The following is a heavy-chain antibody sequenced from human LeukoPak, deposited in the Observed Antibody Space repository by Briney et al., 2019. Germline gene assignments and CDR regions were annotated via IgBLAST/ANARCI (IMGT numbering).Heavy chain of an antibody. CDR3: AKESSGGWYFDY. CDR2: ISAYNGNT. Sequence: ASVKVSRKASGYTFTSYGISWVRQAPGQGLEWMGWISAYNGNTNYAQKLQGRVTMTTDTSTSTAYMELRSLRSDDTAVYYCAKESSGGWYFDYWGQGTLVTVSS. V-gene: IGHV1-18*01. CDR1: GYTFTSYG. J-gene: IGHJ4*02. D-gene: IGHD6-19*01.